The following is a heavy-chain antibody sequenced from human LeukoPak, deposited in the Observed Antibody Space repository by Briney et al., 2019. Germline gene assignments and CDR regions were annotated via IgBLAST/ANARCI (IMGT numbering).Heavy chain of an antibody. J-gene: IGHJ4*02. CDR3: ARDLDGIAAAPQVFGY. CDR1: GGSISSYY. CDR2: IYYSGST. V-gene: IGHV4-59*01. D-gene: IGHD6-13*01. Sequence: PSETLSLTCTVSGGSISSYYWSWIRQPPGKGLEWIGYIYYSGSTNYNPSLKSQVTISVDTSKNQFSLKLSSVTAADTAVYYCARDLDGIAAAPQVFGYWGQGTLVTVPS.